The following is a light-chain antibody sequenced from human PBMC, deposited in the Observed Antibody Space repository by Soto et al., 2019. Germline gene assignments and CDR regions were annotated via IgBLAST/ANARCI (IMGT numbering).Light chain of an antibody. V-gene: IGKV3-15*01. CDR3: QQYQDWPPLT. J-gene: IGKJ5*01. CDR2: GAS. CDR1: QSVSSN. Sequence: EIVMTQSPATLSVSPGERATLSCRASQSVSSNLAWYQQKPGQAPRLLIHGASTRASGTPARFSGSGSGTEFTLTISDLQSEDFANYYCQQYQDWPPLTFGQGTRLEI.